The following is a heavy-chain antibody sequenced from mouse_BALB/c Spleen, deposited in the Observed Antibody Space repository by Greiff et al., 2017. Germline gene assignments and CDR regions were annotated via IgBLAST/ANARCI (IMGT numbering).Heavy chain of an antibody. V-gene: IGHV1-14*01. CDR2: INPYNDGT. J-gene: IGHJ1*01. CDR3: ARGYGNYVYWYFDV. D-gene: IGHD2-10*02. Sequence: VQLKESGPELVKPGASVKMSCKASGYTFTSYVMHWVKQKPGQGLEWIGYINPYNDGTKYNEKFKGKATLTSDKSSSTAYMELSSLTSEDSAVYYCARGYGNYVYWYFDVWGAGTTVTVSS. CDR1: GYTFTSYV.